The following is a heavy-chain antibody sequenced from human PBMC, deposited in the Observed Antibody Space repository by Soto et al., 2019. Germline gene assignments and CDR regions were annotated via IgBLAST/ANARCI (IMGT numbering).Heavy chain of an antibody. Sequence: SAGQDPGKRLERMGIINPSGGSTSYAQKFQGRVTMTRDTSTSTVYMELSSLRSEDTAVYYCARGPFQYYYDSSGRGYYFDYWGQGTLVTVSS. J-gene: IGHJ4*02. D-gene: IGHD3-22*01. V-gene: IGHV1-46*01. CDR3: ARGPFQYYYDSSGRGYYFDY. CDR2: INPSGGST.